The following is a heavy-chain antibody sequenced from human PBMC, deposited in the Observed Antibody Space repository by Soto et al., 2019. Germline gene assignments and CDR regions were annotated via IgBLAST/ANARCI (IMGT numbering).Heavy chain of an antibody. Sequence: QVQLVQSGAEVKKPGASVKVSCKASGYTFTSYGISWVRQAPGQGLEWMGWISAYNGNTNYAQKLKGRVTMTTDTDKSKAYMELRSLRSDDTDVYYCARDWAAAGHFDYWGQGTLVTVSS. D-gene: IGHD6-13*01. J-gene: IGHJ4*02. CDR3: ARDWAAAGHFDY. CDR2: ISAYNGNT. V-gene: IGHV1-18*01. CDR1: GYTFTSYG.